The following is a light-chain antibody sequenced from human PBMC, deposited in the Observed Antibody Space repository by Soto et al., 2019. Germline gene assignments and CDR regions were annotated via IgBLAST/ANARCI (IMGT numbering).Light chain of an antibody. CDR3: QQSYSTPPT. J-gene: IGKJ2*01. V-gene: IGKV1-39*01. CDR2: AAS. CDR1: QSIDSY. Sequence: DTQMTQSPPSLSAPVGDRVTITCRASQSIDSYLNWYQHKPGKAPKCLIYAASSLQSGVPLRFSGSGSGTDFSLTISSLQPEDFATYYWQQSYSTPPTFGQGTKLEIK.